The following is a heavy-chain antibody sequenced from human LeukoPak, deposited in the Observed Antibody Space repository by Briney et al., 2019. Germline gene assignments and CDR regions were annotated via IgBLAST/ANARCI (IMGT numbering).Heavy chain of an antibody. V-gene: IGHV3-7*01. D-gene: IGHD5-12*01. CDR1: EFIFSNFW. CDR3: ARGAYGGYAKGNYYYYMDV. Sequence: PGGSLRLSCAASEFIFSNFWMTWVRQAPGKGLEWVANINQDGSEKYYVDSVKGRFTISRDNIRNSLYLQMNSLRAEDTAVYYCARGAYGGYAKGNYYYYMDVWGKGTTVTVSS. CDR2: INQDGSEK. J-gene: IGHJ6*03.